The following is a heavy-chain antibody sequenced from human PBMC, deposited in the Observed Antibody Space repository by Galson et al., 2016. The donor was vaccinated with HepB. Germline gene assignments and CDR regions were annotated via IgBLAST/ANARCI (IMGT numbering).Heavy chain of an antibody. V-gene: IGHV4-30-2*01. CDR3: ARAKPGVAEGFDI. J-gene: IGHJ4*02. D-gene: IGHD3-10*01. CDR2: IYSSGNA. Sequence: TLSLTCDVSGVSFSNDQYNWNWLRQTPGKGFEWLGYIYSSGNAFYNPSLRSRLAISVAGSKNQVFLNLTSVTAADTAIYFCARAKPGVAEGFDIWGQGFLATVSS. CDR1: GVSFSNDQYN.